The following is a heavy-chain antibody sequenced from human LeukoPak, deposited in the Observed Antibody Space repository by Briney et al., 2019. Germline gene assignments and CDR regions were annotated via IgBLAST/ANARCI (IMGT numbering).Heavy chain of an antibody. CDR1: GFTFSSYG. CDR3: AKGEPGYYDSSGYYGTGFDY. V-gene: IGHV3-33*06. CDR2: IWYDGSNK. J-gene: IGHJ4*02. D-gene: IGHD3-22*01. Sequence: GGSLRLSCAASGFTFSSYGMHWVRQAPGKGLEWVAVIWYDGSNKYYADSVKGRFTISRVNSKNTLYLQMNSLRAEDTAVYYCAKGEPGYYDSSGYYGTGFDYWGQGTLVTVSS.